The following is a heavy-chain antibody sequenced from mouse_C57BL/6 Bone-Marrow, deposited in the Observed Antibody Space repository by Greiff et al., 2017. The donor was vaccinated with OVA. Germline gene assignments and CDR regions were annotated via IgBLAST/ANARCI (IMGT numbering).Heavy chain of an antibody. V-gene: IGHV1-54*01. D-gene: IGHD2-4*01. Sequence: QVQLQQSGAELVRPGTSVKVSCKASGYAFTNYLIEWVKQRPGQGLEWIGVINPGSGGTNYNEKFKGKATLTADKSSSTAYMQLSSLTSEDSAVYFCAREDYDYDGEEAWFAYWGQGTLVTVSA. CDR3: AREDYDYDGEEAWFAY. CDR1: GYAFTNYL. CDR2: INPGSGGT. J-gene: IGHJ3*01.